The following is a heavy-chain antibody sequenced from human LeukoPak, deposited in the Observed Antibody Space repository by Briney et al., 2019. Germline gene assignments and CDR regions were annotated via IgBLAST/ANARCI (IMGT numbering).Heavy chain of an antibody. V-gene: IGHV1-46*01. D-gene: IGHD4-23*01. CDR3: ARGPTTTTVVTPTPMPPEL. CDR1: GYTFTSYY. Sequence: ASVKVSCKASGYTFTSYYMHWVRQAPGQGLEWMGIINPSGGSTSYAQKFQGRVTMTRDTSTSTVYMELSSLRSEDTAVYYCARGPTTTTVVTPTPMPPELWGQGTLVTVSS. CDR2: INPSGGST. J-gene: IGHJ4*02.